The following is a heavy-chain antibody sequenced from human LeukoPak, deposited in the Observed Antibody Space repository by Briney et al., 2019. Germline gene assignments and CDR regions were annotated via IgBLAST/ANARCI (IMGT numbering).Heavy chain of an antibody. J-gene: IGHJ4*02. D-gene: IGHD3-22*01. CDR2: IYHSGST. CDR3: ARGPSGYLRDY. Sequence: PSETLSLTCTVSGGSISTYYWSWIRQPPGKGLEWIGYIYHSGSTKYNPSLKSRVTISVDTSQNQFSLKLSSVTAADTAVYYCARGPSGYLRDYWGQGTLVTVSS. V-gene: IGHV4-59*01. CDR1: GGSISTYY.